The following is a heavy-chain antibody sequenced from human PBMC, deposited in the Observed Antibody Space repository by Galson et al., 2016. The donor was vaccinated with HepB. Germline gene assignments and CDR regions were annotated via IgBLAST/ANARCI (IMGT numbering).Heavy chain of an antibody. CDR1: GFTVRNNY. J-gene: IGHJ4*02. CDR2: IYSGGDT. D-gene: IGHD2-21*01. V-gene: IGHV3-53*01. Sequence: RLSCAASGFTVRNNYMSWVRQAPGKGLEWVSLIYSGGDTYYAESVKGRFTISRDNSKNTLYLQMNSLRVEDTAIYYCKGYSAGDHWGQGTLVTVSS. CDR3: KGYSAGDH.